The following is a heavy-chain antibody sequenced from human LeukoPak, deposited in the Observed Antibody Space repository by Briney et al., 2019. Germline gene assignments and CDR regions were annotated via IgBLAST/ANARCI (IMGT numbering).Heavy chain of an antibody. V-gene: IGHV1-8*01. Sequence: ASVKVCCKASGYTFTSYDINWVRQATGPGLEWMGWMNPNSGNTGYAQKFQGRVTMTRTTSISTAYMELSSLRSEDTAVYYCARPKTRITIFGVVIGSPWFDPWGQGTLVTVSS. CDR2: MNPNSGNT. D-gene: IGHD3-3*01. J-gene: IGHJ5*02. CDR3: ARPKTRITIFGVVIGSPWFDP. CDR1: GYTFTSYD.